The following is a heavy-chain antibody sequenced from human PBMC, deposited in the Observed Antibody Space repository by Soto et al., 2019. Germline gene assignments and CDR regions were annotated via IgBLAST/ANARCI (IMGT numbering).Heavy chain of an antibody. J-gene: IGHJ3*02. CDR1: VITVTSNY. CDR3: ARAAKTYSAFDI. V-gene: IGHV3-66*01. Sequence: GGSLRLSCAASVITVTSNYMNWVRQAPGKGPEWVSLIYSGGSTDYADSVKGRFTISRDNSKNSLFLQMNSLRAEDTAVYYCARAAKTYSAFDIWGQGTMVTVSS. D-gene: IGHD2-15*01. CDR2: IYSGGST.